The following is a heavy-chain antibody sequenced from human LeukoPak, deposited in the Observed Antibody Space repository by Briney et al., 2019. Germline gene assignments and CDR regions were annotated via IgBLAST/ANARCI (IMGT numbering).Heavy chain of an antibody. CDR3: ARGADSDYYYYMDV. CDR2: IYSGGST. CDR1: GFTFSDYY. J-gene: IGHJ6*03. Sequence: QPGGSLRLSCAASGFTFSDYYMSWIRQAPGKGLEWVSVIYSGGSTYYADSVKGRFTISRDNSKNALYLQMNSLRAEDTAVYYCARGADSDYYYYMDVWGKGTTVTISS. V-gene: IGHV3-53*01. D-gene: IGHD2-21*01.